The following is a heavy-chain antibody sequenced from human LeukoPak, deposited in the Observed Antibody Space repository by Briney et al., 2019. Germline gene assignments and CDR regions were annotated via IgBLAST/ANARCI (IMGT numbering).Heavy chain of an antibody. CDR3: ARDSLYSSNYYTPYDS. Sequence: SETLSLTCTVSGGSVSSGSYFWGWLRQPPGKGLEWIGYIYYSGSTNYNPSLKSRVIMSVDTSRNQFSLKLKSVTAADTAVYYCARDSLYSSNYYTPYDSWGQGILVTVSS. CDR2: IYYSGST. J-gene: IGHJ4*02. D-gene: IGHD6-13*01. CDR1: GGSVSSGSYF. V-gene: IGHV4-61*01.